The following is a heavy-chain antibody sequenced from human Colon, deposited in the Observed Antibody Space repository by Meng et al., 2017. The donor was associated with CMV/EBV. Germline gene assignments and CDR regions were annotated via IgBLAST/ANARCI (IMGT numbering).Heavy chain of an antibody. J-gene: IGHJ4*02. Sequence: FISFGIHWVRPAPGKGLEWVAVISYDGSKKFYADSVRGRFTISRDNSKDTLYLQMDSLRVEDTALYYCAKPFGYYGSGNFEKYYFESWGQGTLVTVSS. CDR3: AKPFGYYGSGNFEKYYFES. D-gene: IGHD3-10*01. CDR2: ISYDGSKK. V-gene: IGHV3-30*18. CDR1: FISFG.